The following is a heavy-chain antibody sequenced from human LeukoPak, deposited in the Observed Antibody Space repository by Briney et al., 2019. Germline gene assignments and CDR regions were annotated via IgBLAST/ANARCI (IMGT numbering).Heavy chain of an antibody. D-gene: IGHD2-15*01. CDR1: GYTFTGYY. J-gene: IGHJ5*02. CDR2: INPNSGGT. Sequence: VSVKVSCKASGYTFTGYYVHWVRQAPGQGLEWMGWINPNSGGTNYAQKFQGRVTMTRDTSISTAYMELSRLRSDDTAVYYCARGEGGTNDWFDPWGQGTLVTVSS. CDR3: ARGEGGTNDWFDP. V-gene: IGHV1-2*02.